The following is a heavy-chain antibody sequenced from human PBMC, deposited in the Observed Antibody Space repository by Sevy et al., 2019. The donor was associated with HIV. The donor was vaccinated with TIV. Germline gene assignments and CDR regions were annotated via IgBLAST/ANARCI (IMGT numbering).Heavy chain of an antibody. D-gene: IGHD3-22*01. CDR3: ARGGYYYDNAAYYALDS. V-gene: IGHV3-33*01. J-gene: IGHJ4*02. Sequence: HGGSLRLSCAATGFTFSNYAMHWVRQAPGKGMEWVAIIWSDGSYQYHGDSVKGRFTSSRENSKNTLYLQMNNVRVEDTAVYYCARGGYYYDNAAYYALDSWGQGTLVTVSS. CDR1: GFTFSNYA. CDR2: IWSDGSYQ.